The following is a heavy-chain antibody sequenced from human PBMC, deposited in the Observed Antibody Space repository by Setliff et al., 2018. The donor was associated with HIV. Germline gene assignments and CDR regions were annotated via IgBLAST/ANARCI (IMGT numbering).Heavy chain of an antibody. CDR2: INQDGSEK. CDR3: ASTGGWASDC. V-gene: IGHV3-7*01. Sequence: GGSLRLSCAASGFTFSSYWIIWVRQAPGKGLEWVANINQDGSEKYYVDSVKGRFTISRDNAKNSLYLQMNSLTAEDTAVYYCASTGGWASDCWGQGTLVTVSS. D-gene: IGHD6-19*01. CDR1: GFTFSSYW. J-gene: IGHJ4*02.